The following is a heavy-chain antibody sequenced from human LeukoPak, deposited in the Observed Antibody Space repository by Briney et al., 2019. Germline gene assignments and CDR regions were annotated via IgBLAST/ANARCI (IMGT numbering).Heavy chain of an antibody. Sequence: GASVKVSCKASGYTFTNYDISWVRQAPGQGLEWMGGIIPIFGTANYAQKFQGRVTITADESTSTAYMELSSLRSEDTAVYYCASQVVTIFGVVTGHAFDIWGQGTMVTVSS. J-gene: IGHJ3*02. CDR2: IIPIFGTA. CDR1: GYTFTNYD. D-gene: IGHD3-3*01. V-gene: IGHV1-69*13. CDR3: ASQVVTIFGVVTGHAFDI.